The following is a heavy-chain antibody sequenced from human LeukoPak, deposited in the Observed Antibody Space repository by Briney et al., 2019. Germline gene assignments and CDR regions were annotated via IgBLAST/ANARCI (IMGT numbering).Heavy chain of an antibody. D-gene: IGHD3-22*01. CDR2: IYYSGST. CDR1: GGSISSGGYY. J-gene: IGHJ3*02. Sequence: PSETLSLTCTVSGGSISSGGYYWSWIRQHPGKGLEWIGYIYYSGSTYHNPSLKSRVTISVDTSKNQFSLKLSSVTAADTAVYYCARGATTYYYDSSGLGVFFDIWGQGTMVTVSS. V-gene: IGHV4-31*03. CDR3: ARGATTYYYDSSGLGVFFDI.